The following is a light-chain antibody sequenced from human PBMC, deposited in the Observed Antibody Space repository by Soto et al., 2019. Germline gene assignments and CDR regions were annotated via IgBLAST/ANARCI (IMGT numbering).Light chain of an antibody. Sequence: EIVLTQSPDTLSLSPGERATLSCRASQSVNSNYLAWYQQKPGQAPRLLIYGVSSRATGIPDRFSGSGSGTDFTLTISRLEPEDFTVYYCQQYGISPFTFGPGTKVDIK. J-gene: IGKJ3*01. CDR3: QQYGISPFT. V-gene: IGKV3-20*01. CDR2: GVS. CDR1: QSVNSNY.